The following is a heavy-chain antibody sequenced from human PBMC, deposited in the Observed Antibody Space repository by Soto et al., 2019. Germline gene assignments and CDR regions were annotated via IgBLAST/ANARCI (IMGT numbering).Heavy chain of an antibody. J-gene: IGHJ2*01. V-gene: IGHV1-69*08. D-gene: IGHD3-22*01. CDR1: GGTFSSYT. CDR2: IIPILGIA. CDR3: ARDSGTMIVVVQGWYFDL. Sequence: QVQLVQSGAEVKKPGSSVKVSCKASGGTFSSYTISWVRQAPGQGLEWMGRIIPILGIANYAQKFQGRVTITADKSTSTAYMELSSLRSEDTAVYYCARDSGTMIVVVQGWYFDLWGRGTLVTVSS.